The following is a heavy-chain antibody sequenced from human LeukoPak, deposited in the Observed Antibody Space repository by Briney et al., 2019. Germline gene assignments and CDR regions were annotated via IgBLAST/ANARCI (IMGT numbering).Heavy chain of an antibody. D-gene: IGHD6-13*01. CDR2: INHSGST. J-gene: IGHJ5*02. CDR3: ARGSRSSSWLRSFDP. CDR1: GGSFSGYY. Sequence: SETLSLTCAVYGGSFSGYYWSWIRQPPGKGLEWTGEINHSGSTNYNPSLKSRVTISVDTSKNQFSLKLSSVTAADTAVYYCARGSRSSSWLRSFDPWGQGTLVTVSS. V-gene: IGHV4-34*01.